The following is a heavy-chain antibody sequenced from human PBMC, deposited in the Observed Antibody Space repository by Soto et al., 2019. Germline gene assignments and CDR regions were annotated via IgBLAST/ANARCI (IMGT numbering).Heavy chain of an antibody. D-gene: IGHD2-21*02. Sequence: SESLSLTCAVYGGSFSGYYWTWIRQPPGKGLEWIGEINHSGTINFNPSLKSRLTISLDTSKKHFSLKLSSVTDADTAAYYCARADRTLVTSYSLDVWGQGTTVTVSS. CDR3: ARADRTLVTSYSLDV. J-gene: IGHJ6*02. CDR1: GGSFSGYY. CDR2: INHSGTI. V-gene: IGHV4-34*01.